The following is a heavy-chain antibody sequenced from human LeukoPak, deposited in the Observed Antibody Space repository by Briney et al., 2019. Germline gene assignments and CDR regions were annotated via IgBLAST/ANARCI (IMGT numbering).Heavy chain of an antibody. Sequence: SETLSLTCTVSGGSISSYYWSWIRQPPGKGLEWIGYIYYSGSTNYNPSLKSRVTISVDTSKNQFSLKLSSVTAADTAVHYCARVGGSSPYYYYYYYMDVWGKGTTVTVSS. J-gene: IGHJ6*03. CDR3: ARVGGSSPYYYYYYYMDV. V-gene: IGHV4-59*01. CDR2: IYYSGST. CDR1: GGSISSYY. D-gene: IGHD1-26*01.